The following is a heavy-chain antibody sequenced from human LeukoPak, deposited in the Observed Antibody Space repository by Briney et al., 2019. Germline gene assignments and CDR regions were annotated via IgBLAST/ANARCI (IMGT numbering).Heavy chain of an antibody. Sequence: PSETLSLTCTVSGASISSYYWRWLRQPPGKGLERIGYNHYSATSNYNPSLKSRVTISLDTSKNQFSLKLTSVTDADTAVYYCARGHYGLEVWGQGTTVTVSS. V-gene: IGHV4-59*01. CDR2: NHYSATS. CDR3: ARGHYGLEV. J-gene: IGHJ6*02. CDR1: GASISSYY. D-gene: IGHD3-10*01.